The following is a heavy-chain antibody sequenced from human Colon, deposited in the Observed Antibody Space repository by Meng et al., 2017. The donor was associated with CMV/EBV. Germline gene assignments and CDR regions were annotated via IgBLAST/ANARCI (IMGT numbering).Heavy chain of an antibody. V-gene: IGHV3-73*01. D-gene: IGHD4-17*01. J-gene: IGHJ4*02. Sequence: SRFAFSDSAMHWVRQASGKGLEWVGRIRRKSKNYATSYAASVKGRFTISRDDSTNTAYLQMNSLKTEDTAVYFCSRQLSTVTTSLDYWGQGILVTVSS. CDR3: SRQLSTVTTSLDY. CDR1: RFAFSDSA. CDR2: IRRKSKNYAT.